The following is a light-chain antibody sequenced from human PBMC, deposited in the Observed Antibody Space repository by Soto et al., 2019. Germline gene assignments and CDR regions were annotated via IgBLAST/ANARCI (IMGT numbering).Light chain of an antibody. Sequence: VLTKSPGTLSLSPGARATISCRARQTISTSYLAWYQHKPGQAPRLLIYGASSRATGITHRFSGSGSGTEFTLTISRLEPEDCGVYYCQQYGGSPPYTFGEGTRLEIK. CDR2: GAS. V-gene: IGKV3-20*01. J-gene: IGKJ2*01. CDR3: QQYGGSPPYT. CDR1: QTISTSY.